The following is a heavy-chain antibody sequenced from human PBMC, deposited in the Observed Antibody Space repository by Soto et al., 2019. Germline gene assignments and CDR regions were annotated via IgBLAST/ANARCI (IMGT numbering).Heavy chain of an antibody. V-gene: IGHV4-59*01. D-gene: IGHD3-10*01. CDR1: GVSIRSYF. CDR2: TYYTADS. J-gene: IGHJ4*02. Sequence: QVHLQESGPGLVKPSETLSLRCTVSGVSIRSYFWSWIRQPPGKGLEWIGYTYYTADSKYSPSLESRATISAEPSKKQYSLSLSRVSAADTALYFCAGSKNRGEGFDYWGQGALVTVSS. CDR3: AGSKNRGEGFDY.